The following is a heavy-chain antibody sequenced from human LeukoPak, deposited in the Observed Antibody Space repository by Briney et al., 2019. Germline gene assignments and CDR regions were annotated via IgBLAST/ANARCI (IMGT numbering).Heavy chain of an antibody. CDR1: EFSFSSHG. Sequence: GGSLRLSCAASEFSFSSHGMSWVRQAPGKGLEWVSSISSSSSYIYYADSVKGRFTISRDNAKNSLYLQMNSLRAEDTAVYYCARGPNGYSSSWFMSWGQGTLVTVSS. J-gene: IGHJ4*02. CDR2: ISSSSSYI. V-gene: IGHV3-21*01. D-gene: IGHD6-13*01. CDR3: ARGPNGYSSSWFMS.